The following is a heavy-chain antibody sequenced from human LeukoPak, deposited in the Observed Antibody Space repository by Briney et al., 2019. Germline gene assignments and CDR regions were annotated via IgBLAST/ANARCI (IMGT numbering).Heavy chain of an antibody. D-gene: IGHD3-22*01. CDR2: ISYDGSNK. J-gene: IGHJ4*01. V-gene: IGHV3-30-3*01. CDR1: GFTFSSYA. Sequence: GRSLRLSCAASGFTFSSYAMHWVRQAPGKGLEWVAVISYDGSNKYYADSVKGRFTISRDNSKNTLSLQMNSLRAEDTAVYYCAKDHGVYGRSGSDFYYWGQGTLGTVSS. CDR3: AKDHGVYGRSGSDFYY.